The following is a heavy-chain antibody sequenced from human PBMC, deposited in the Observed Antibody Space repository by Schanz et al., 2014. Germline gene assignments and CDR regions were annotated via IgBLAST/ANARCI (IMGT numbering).Heavy chain of an antibody. CDR3: ARDPPGPPGYGMDV. V-gene: IGHV3-53*01. J-gene: IGHJ6*02. Sequence: EVQLVESGGGLLQPGGSLKLACAASGFSVTSNSMNWVRQAPGKGLEWVSVIHDRGNTYSADSVKGRFTIARDTSENTVYLQMNSLRAEDTAVYYCARDPPGPPGYGMDVWGQGTTVTVSS. CDR1: GFSVTSNS. CDR2: IHDRGNT.